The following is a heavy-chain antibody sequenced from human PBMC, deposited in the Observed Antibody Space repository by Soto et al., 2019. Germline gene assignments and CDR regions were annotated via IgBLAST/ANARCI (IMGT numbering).Heavy chain of an antibody. J-gene: IGHJ6*02. D-gene: IGHD3-10*01. Sequence: EVQLLESGGGLVQPGGSLRLSCAASGFMFGSYAMSWVRQAPGKGLEWVSGISGSGTDTYYADAVKGRVTSSRDNAKNTLYLQMNGLRAEDTAIYYCAKDLLSSYYYGMDDWGQGTTVTVSS. CDR3: AKDLLSSYYYGMDD. CDR2: ISGSGTDT. V-gene: IGHV3-23*01. CDR1: GFMFGSYA.